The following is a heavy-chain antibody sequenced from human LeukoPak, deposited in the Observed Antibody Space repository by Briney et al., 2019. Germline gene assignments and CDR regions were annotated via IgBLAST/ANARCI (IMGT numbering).Heavy chain of an antibody. Sequence: GGSLQISCKGSGLSFTSYWIGWVRQMPGKGLEWMGIIYTSDSDTTYSPSFQGQVTISADKSISTAYLQWSSLKASDTAIYYCARRELGILYYFDYWGQGTLVTVSS. V-gene: IGHV5-51*01. D-gene: IGHD7-27*01. J-gene: IGHJ4*02. CDR2: IYTSDSDT. CDR1: GLSFTSYW. CDR3: ARRELGILYYFDY.